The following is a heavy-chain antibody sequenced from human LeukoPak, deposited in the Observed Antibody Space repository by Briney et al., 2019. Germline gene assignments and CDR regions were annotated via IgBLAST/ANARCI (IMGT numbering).Heavy chain of an antibody. CDR1: GGSISSGGYY. V-gene: IGHV4-61*08. D-gene: IGHD1-1*01. Sequence: SETLSLTCTVSGGSISSGGYYWSWIRQPPGKGLEWNGYVSYFGGTNYNPSLKSRVTISEDTSKNQFSLRLSSVTAADTAFYYCARAHPTTQFDCWGQGTLVTVSS. CDR2: VSYFGGT. CDR3: ARAHPTTQFDC. J-gene: IGHJ4*02.